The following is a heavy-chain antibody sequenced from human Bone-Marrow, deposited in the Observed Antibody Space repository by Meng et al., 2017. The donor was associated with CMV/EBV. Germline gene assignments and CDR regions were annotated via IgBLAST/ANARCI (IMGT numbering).Heavy chain of an antibody. CDR1: GGSFSGYY. CDR3: ARSFIAAADRFDP. Sequence: GSLRLSCAVYGGSFSGYYWSWIRQPPGKGLEWIGEINHSGSTNYNPSLKSRVTISVDTSKNQFSLKLSSVTAADTAVYYCARSFIAAADRFDPWGQGTLVTGSS. CDR2: INHSGST. V-gene: IGHV4-34*01. D-gene: IGHD6-13*01. J-gene: IGHJ5*02.